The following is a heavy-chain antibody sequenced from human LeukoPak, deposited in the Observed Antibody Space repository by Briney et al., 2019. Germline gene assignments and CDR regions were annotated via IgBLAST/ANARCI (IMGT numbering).Heavy chain of an antibody. CDR2: IYTSGST. CDR3: ASGEYYYDSSGYSTWDY. CDR1: GGSISSGSYY. Sequence: SETLSLTCTVSGGSISSGSYYWSWIRQPAGKGRVWIGRIYTSGSTNYNPSLKSRVTISVDTSKNQFSLKLSSVTAADTAVYYCASGEYYYDSSGYSTWDYWGQGTLVTVSS. J-gene: IGHJ4*02. V-gene: IGHV4-61*02. D-gene: IGHD3-22*01.